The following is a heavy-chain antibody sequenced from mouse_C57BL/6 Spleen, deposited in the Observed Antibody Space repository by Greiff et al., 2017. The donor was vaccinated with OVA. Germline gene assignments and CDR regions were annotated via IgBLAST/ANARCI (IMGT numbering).Heavy chain of an antibody. V-gene: IGHV1-82*01. J-gene: IGHJ4*01. CDR3: ARGITTVVAPYYYAMDY. Sequence: QVQLQQSGPELVKPGASVKISCKASGYAFSSSWMNWVKQRPGKGLEWIGRIYPGDGDTNYNGKFKGKATLTADKSSSTAYMQLSSLTSEDAAVYFCARGITTVVAPYYYAMDYWGQGTSVTVSS. CDR1: GYAFSSSW. CDR2: IYPGDGDT. D-gene: IGHD1-1*01.